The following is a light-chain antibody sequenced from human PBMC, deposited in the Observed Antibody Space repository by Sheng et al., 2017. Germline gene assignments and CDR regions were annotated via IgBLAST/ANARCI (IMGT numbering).Light chain of an antibody. CDR3: QQRSTWPIT. V-gene: IGKV3-11*01. Sequence: VLTQSPATLSLSPGERATLSXRXSVTSNYLAWYQQKPGQAPRLLIYDASNRATGIPARFSGSGSGTDFTLTISSLEPEDFAVYYCQQRSTWPITFGQGTRLDIK. J-gene: IGKJ5*01. CDR1: XSVTSNY. CDR2: DAS.